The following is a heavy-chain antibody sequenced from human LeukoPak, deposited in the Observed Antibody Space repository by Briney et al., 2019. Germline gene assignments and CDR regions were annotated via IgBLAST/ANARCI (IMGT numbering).Heavy chain of an antibody. CDR1: GFTISSYD. V-gene: IGHV3-13*01. CDR3: ARGTAGALDY. D-gene: IGHD6-19*01. Sequence: GGSLRLSCAASGFTISSYDIHWVRQAAGKGLEWVSAIGTAGDTFYSGSVKGRFTVSRENAKNSLYLQMNSLRAEDTAVYYCARGTAGALDYWAQGTLVTVSS. CDR2: IGTAGDT. J-gene: IGHJ4*02.